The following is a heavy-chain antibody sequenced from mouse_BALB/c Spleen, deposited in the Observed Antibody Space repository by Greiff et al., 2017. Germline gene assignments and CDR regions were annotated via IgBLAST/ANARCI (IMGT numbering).Heavy chain of an antibody. CDR1: GYTFTSYV. Sequence: LQESGPELVKPGASVKMSCKASGYTFTSYVMHWVKQKPGQGLEWIGYINPYNDGTKYNEKFKGKATLTSDKSSSTAYMELSSLTSEDSAVYYCAREERLRRGYYFDYWGQGTTLTVSS. CDR3: AREERLRRGYYFDY. CDR2: INPYNDGT. V-gene: IGHV1-14*01. J-gene: IGHJ2*01. D-gene: IGHD2-2*01.